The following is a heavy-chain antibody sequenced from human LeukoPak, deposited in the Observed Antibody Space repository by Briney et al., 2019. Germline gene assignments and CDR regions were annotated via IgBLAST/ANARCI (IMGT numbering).Heavy chain of an antibody. V-gene: IGHV1-18*01. CDR1: GCTFTSYG. D-gene: IGHD2-2*02. J-gene: IGHJ6*02. CDR2: ISAYNGNT. CDR3: ARDARIVVVPAAITIVNYYYGMDV. Sequence: ASVKVSCKASGCTFTSYGISWVRQAPGQGLEWMGWISAYNGNTNYAQKLQGRVTMTTDTSTSTAYMELRSLRSNDTAVYYCARDARIVVVPAAITIVNYYYGMDVWGQGTTVTVS.